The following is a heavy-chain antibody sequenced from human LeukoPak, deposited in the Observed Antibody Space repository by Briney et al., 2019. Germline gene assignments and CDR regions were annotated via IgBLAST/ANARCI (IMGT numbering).Heavy chain of an antibody. CDR1: VFLLKNYV. D-gene: IGHD1-26*01. Sequence: PVGSLRLSRAASVFLLKNYVMSWGRPAPGKGLEYILVICGSGGSTYYADPVRGRLTISRDNSKNTLYLEMNRLRAEDTAVYYCTKYSASDWWLSEGHSTGDWGQGTLVTVSS. V-gene: IGHV3-23*01. CDR2: ICGSGGST. CDR3: TKYSASDWWLSEGHSTGD. J-gene: IGHJ4*02.